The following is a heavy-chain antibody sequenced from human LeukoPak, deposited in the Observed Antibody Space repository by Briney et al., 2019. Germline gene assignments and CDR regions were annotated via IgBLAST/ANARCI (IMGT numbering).Heavy chain of an antibody. Sequence: SETLSLTCSVSGGSISSYYWSWIRQPPGKGLEWIGYIYYSGSTNYNPSLKSRVTISVDTSKNQFSLKLSSVTAADTAVYYCARSGFGEWEPSFGHYWGQGTLVTVSS. V-gene: IGHV4-59*08. J-gene: IGHJ4*02. CDR3: ARSGFGEWEPSFGHY. CDR1: GGSISSYY. D-gene: IGHD3-10*01. CDR2: IYYSGST.